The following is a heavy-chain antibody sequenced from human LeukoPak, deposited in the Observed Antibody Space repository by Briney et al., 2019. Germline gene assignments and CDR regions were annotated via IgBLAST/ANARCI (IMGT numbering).Heavy chain of an antibody. J-gene: IGHJ4*02. V-gene: IGHV3-23*01. CDR1: GFPFNNFA. Sequence: PGGSLRLSCAASGFPFNNFAMAWVRQAPGKGLEWVSEISGNGGGAYYADSVKGRFTISRANSKNTLYLQVNSLKPEDTAVYYCAKGRSNYDFWSATDQWGQGTLVTVSS. CDR3: AKGRSNYDFWSATDQ. D-gene: IGHD3-3*01. CDR2: ISGNGGGA.